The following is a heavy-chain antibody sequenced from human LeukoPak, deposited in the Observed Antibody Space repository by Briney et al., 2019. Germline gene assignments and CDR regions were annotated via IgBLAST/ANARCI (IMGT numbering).Heavy chain of an antibody. CDR3: ARDELRGYFDY. J-gene: IGHJ4*02. CDR1: GFTFSNDE. CDR2: IGSSGTTI. D-gene: IGHD2-15*01. Sequence: PGRSLRLSCAASGFTFSNDEMNWVRQAPGKGLEWVSYIGSSGTTIYYADSVKGRFTISRDNAKNSLYLQMNSLRAEDTAVYYCARDELRGYFDYWGQGTLVTVSS. V-gene: IGHV3-48*03.